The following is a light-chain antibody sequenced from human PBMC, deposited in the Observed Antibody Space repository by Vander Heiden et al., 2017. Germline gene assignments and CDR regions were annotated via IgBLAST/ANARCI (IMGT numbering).Light chain of an antibody. Sequence: QSVLTQPPSVSGAPGPRVTISCTGSRSNIGAGYDVHWYQHLPGTAPKLLIYGNSNRPSGVPDRFSGSKSGTSASLAITGLQAEDEADYYCQSYDSSLSGVVFGGGTKLTVL. CDR2: GNS. J-gene: IGLJ2*01. V-gene: IGLV1-40*01. CDR1: RSNIGAGYD. CDR3: QSYDSSLSGVV.